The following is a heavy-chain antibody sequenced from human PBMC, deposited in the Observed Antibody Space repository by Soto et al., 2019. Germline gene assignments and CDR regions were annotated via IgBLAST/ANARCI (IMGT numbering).Heavy chain of an antibody. CDR2: IWYDGSNK. Sequence: QVQLVESGGGVVQPGRSLRLSCAASGFTFSSYGMHWVRQAPGKGLEWVAVIWYDGSNKYYADSVKGRFTISRDNSKNTLYLQMNSLRAEDTAAYYCARVGLTVTTTPPVPTNYYYYGMDVWGQGTTVTVSS. D-gene: IGHD4-4*01. CDR3: ARVGLTVTTTPPVPTNYYYYGMDV. V-gene: IGHV3-33*01. J-gene: IGHJ6*02. CDR1: GFTFSSYG.